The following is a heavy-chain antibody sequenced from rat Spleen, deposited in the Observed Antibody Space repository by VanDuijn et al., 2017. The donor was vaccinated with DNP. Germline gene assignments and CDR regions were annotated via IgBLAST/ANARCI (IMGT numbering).Heavy chain of an antibody. Sequence: EVQLVESGGGLVQPGGSLKLSCAASGFTFSVQYMAWVRQAPTKGLEWVAYLTYDGGSTYYRDSVKGRFTISRDNAKSTLYLQMNSLRSEDMATYYCARPIYNNHGGFAYWGQGTLVTVSS. V-gene: IGHV5-22*01. CDR1: GFTFSVQY. D-gene: IGHD1-10*01. CDR2: LTYDGGST. CDR3: ARPIYNNHGGFAY. J-gene: IGHJ3*01.